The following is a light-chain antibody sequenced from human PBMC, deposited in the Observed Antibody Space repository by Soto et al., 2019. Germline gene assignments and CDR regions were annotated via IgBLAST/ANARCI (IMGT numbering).Light chain of an antibody. V-gene: IGKV1-5*03. Sequence: IQMTQRPSALSGSLDDRVIITCRASQTISIWLAWYQQKPGKAPKLLIYKASTLKSGVPARFSGSGSGTEFTLTISSLQPDDFATYYCQQYNSYSRTFGQGTKVDIK. CDR1: QTISIW. CDR3: QQYNSYSRT. J-gene: IGKJ1*01. CDR2: KAS.